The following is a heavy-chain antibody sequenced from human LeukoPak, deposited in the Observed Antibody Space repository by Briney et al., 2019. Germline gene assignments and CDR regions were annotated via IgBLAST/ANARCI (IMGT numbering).Heavy chain of an antibody. V-gene: IGHV4-38-2*01. J-gene: IGHJ4*02. CDR1: GYSISSGYY. D-gene: IGHD6-13*01. CDR2: IYHSGST. CDR3: ARRPAAAGTGFDY. Sequence: SETLSLTCAVSGYSISSGYYWGWIRQPPGKGLEWIGSIYHSGSTYYNLSLKSRVTISVDTSKNQFSLKLSSVTSADTAVYYCARRPAAAGTGFDYWGQGILVTVSS.